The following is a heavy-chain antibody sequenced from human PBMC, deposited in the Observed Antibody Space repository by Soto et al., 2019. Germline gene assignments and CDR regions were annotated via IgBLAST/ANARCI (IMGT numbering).Heavy chain of an antibody. V-gene: IGHV4-39*01. Sequence: QLQLQESGPGLVKPSETLSLSCTVSGGPITSSFYWGWIRQPPGKGLEWIGSIYGTGNTYYNPSLKGRVTISADTSKNQFSLNLISVTAADTAVYYCRSSSRYSTDVWGQGATVTVSS. CDR3: RSSSRYSTDV. CDR1: GGPITSSFY. J-gene: IGHJ6*02. D-gene: IGHD6-13*01. CDR2: IYGTGNT.